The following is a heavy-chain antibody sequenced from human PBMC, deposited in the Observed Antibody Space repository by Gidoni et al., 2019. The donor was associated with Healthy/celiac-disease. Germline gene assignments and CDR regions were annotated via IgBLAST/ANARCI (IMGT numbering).Heavy chain of an antibody. CDR1: GFTFSTYG. Sequence: QVQLVESGGGVVQPGRSLRLSCAASGFTFSTYGMHWVRQAPGKGLEWVAVKSYDGSNKYYADSGKGRVTISRDNSKNTLYLQMNSLRAEDTAVYYCAKRGAYWGQGTLVTVSS. V-gene: IGHV3-30*18. CDR3: AKRGAY. CDR2: KSYDGSNK. D-gene: IGHD3-16*01. J-gene: IGHJ4*02.